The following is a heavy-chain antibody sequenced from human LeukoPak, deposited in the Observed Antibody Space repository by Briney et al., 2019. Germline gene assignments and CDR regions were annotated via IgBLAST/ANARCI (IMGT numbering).Heavy chain of an antibody. CDR3: ARHGLKLVGASTIYFDN. Sequence: PSETLSLTCSVSGGSISNNYCSWFRQSPEKGLEWIGYIHSSGSTDYNPSFKSRVVVSVDTSKNQFSLKLYSVTAADTAVYYCARHGLKLVGASTIYFDNWGQGTLVTVSS. V-gene: IGHV4-59*08. J-gene: IGHJ4*02. CDR2: IHSSGST. D-gene: IGHD1-26*01. CDR1: GGSISNNY.